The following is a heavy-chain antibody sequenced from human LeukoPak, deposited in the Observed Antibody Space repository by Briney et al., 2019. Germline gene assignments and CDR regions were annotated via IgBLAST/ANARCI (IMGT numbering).Heavy chain of an antibody. Sequence: GGSLRLSCAASGFTVSRNYMNWVRQAPGKGLEWVSVIYSGGSTYYADSVKGRFTISRDDSKKTVYLQMNSPRAEDTAVYYCARESDILTGYPFDYWAREPWLPSPQ. D-gene: IGHD3-9*01. J-gene: IGHJ4*02. CDR1: GFTVSRNY. V-gene: IGHV3-66*01. CDR3: ARESDILTGYPFDY. CDR2: IYSGGST.